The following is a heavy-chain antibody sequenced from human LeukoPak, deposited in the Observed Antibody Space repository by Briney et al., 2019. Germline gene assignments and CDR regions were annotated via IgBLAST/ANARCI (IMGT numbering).Heavy chain of an antibody. CDR3: ARGGVAYALDV. J-gene: IGHJ6*02. CDR2: MSSSGIYI. D-gene: IGHD2-8*01. V-gene: IGHV3-21*01. CDR1: GFTFSSDT. Sequence: GGSLRLSCAASGFTFSSDTMNWVRQAPGRGLEWVSTMSSSGIYIFYADSVQGRFTISRDNSKNSLYLQMNSLRAEDTAVYYSARGGVAYALDVWGRGTTVTVSS.